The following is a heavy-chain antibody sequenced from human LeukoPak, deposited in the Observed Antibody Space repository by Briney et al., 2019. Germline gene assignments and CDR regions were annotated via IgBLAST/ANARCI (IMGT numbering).Heavy chain of an antibody. CDR1: GGSISSYY. Sequence: SETLSLTCTVSGGSISSYYWSWIRQPPGKGLEWIGYIYYSGSTNYNPSLKSRVTISVDTSKNQFSLKLSSVTAADTAVYYCARDGSPPYGVNTFDYWGQGTLVTVSS. J-gene: IGHJ4*02. V-gene: IGHV4-59*01. D-gene: IGHD4-17*01. CDR2: IYYSGST. CDR3: ARDGSPPYGVNTFDY.